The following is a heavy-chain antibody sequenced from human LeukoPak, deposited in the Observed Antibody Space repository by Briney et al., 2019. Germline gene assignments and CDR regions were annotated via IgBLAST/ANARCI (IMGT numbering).Heavy chain of an antibody. V-gene: IGHV1-18*01. J-gene: IGHJ3*02. CDR2: ISAYNGNT. CDR1: GYTFTNYG. CDR3: ASAPVGATPVGAFDI. D-gene: IGHD1-26*01. Sequence: ASVKVSCKASGYTFTNYGISWVRQAPGQGLEWMGWISAYNGNTNYAQKLQGRVTMTTDTSTSTAYMELRSLRSDDTAVYYCASAPVGATPVGAFDIWGQGTMVTVSS.